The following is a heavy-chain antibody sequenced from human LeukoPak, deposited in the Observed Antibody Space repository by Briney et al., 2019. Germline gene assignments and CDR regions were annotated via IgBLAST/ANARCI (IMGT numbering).Heavy chain of an antibody. J-gene: IGHJ6*02. CDR2: IYYSGST. D-gene: IGHD3-3*01. Sequence: PSETLSLTCTVSGGSISSYYWSWIRQPPGKGLEGIGYIYYSGSTNYNPSLKSRVTISVDPSKTQSSLKLSSVTAADTAVYYCARDRSPLYDSNYGMDVWGQGTTVTVSS. V-gene: IGHV4-59*01. CDR3: ARDRSPLYDSNYGMDV. CDR1: GGSISSYY.